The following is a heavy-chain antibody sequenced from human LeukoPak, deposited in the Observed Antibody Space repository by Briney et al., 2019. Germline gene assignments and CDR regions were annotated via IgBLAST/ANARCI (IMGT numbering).Heavy chain of an antibody. D-gene: IGHD1-26*01. V-gene: IGHV3-30-3*01. CDR1: GFTFSSYA. CDR3: ARGGSPSGTYQQGYFDY. Sequence: GGSLRLSCAASGFTFSSYAMHWVRQAPGKGLEWVAVISYDKSNKYYADSVKGRFTISRDNSKNTLYLQMNSLKTEDTAVYYCARGGSPSGTYQQGYFDYWGQRTLVTVSS. J-gene: IGHJ4*02. CDR2: ISYDKSNK.